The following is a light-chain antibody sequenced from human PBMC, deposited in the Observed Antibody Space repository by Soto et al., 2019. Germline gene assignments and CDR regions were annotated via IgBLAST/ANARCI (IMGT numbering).Light chain of an antibody. J-gene: IGKJ2*01. CDR2: GAS. Sequence: EIVLTQSPGTLSLSPGERATLSCRASQSVSSSYLAWYQHKHGQAPRLLIYGASSRATGSPDRFSGSVSGTYFTLTISRLEPEDFAVYYCQQYCSSPPYTFGQGTKLEIK. CDR1: QSVSSSY. CDR3: QQYCSSPPYT. V-gene: IGKV3-20*01.